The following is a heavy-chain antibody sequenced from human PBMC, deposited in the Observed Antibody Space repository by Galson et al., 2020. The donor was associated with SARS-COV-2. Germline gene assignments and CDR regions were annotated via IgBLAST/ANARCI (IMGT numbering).Heavy chain of an antibody. CDR2: FDPQDGAT. Sequence: ASAKVSCKVSGYTLTELSMHWVRQAPGKGLEWLGGFDPQDGATTYAQQFQRRVTMTEDTSTDTAYMELSSRRSEDTAGYYCATGSPFGVARGWFDPWGQGTLVTVSS. D-gene: IGHD3-3*01. CDR3: ATGSPFGVARGWFDP. V-gene: IGHV1-24*01. J-gene: IGHJ5*02. CDR1: GYTLTELS.